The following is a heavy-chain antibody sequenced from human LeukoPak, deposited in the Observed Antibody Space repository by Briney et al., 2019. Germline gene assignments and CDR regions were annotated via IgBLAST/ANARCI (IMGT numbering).Heavy chain of an antibody. V-gene: IGHV3-30*18. J-gene: IGHJ4*02. CDR1: GFTFSNYA. CDR3: AKVIVGWLLDY. CDR2: ISYDGSNK. D-gene: IGHD3-16*02. Sequence: PGGYLRLSCAASGFTFSNYAMHWVRQAPGKGLEWVAVISYDGSNKYYADSVKGRFTISRDNSKNTLYLQMNSLRADDTAMYYCAKVIVGWLLDYWGQGTLVTVSS.